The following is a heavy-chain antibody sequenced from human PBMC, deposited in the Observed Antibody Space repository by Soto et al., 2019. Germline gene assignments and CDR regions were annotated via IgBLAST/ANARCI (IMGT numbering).Heavy chain of an antibody. D-gene: IGHD3-22*01. V-gene: IGHV4-30-4*01. Sequence: SETQSLTCPVSGGSIRSGDYYWSWIRQPPGKGLEWIGYIYYSGSTYYNPSLKSRVAISVDTSKNQFSLKVFPVTAADTAVYYCARASVQYYYDSSGYYASFYYGMDVWGQGTTVTVSS. CDR3: ARASVQYYYDSSGYYASFYYGMDV. CDR1: GGSIRSGDYY. CDR2: IYYSGST. J-gene: IGHJ6*02.